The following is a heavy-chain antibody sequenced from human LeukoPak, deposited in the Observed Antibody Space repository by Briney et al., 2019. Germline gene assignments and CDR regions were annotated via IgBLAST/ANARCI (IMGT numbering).Heavy chain of an antibody. D-gene: IGHD1-26*01. CDR2: IKQDGSEK. V-gene: IGHV3-7*01. CDR3: ARDRVGGSYVFDI. J-gene: IGHJ3*02. Sequence: PGGSLRLSCVASGFTFSFYWMGWVRQAPGKGLEWVANIKQDGSEKYYVDSARGRFTISRDNAKKSLYLQMNSLRAEDTAVYYCARDRVGGSYVFDIWGQGTMVTVSS. CDR1: GFTFSFYW.